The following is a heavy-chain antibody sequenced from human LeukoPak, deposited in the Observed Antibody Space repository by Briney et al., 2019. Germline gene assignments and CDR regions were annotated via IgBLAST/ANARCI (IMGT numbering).Heavy chain of an antibody. J-gene: IGHJ4*02. CDR2: IGSSGSTI. CDR1: GFTFSDYY. Sequence: GGSLRLSCAASGFTFSDYYMSWIRQAPGKGLEWVSYIGSSGSTIYYADSVKGRFTISRDNAKNSLYLQMNSLRAEDAAVYYCASGQGHEITMVRGVIPYWGQGTLVTVSS. D-gene: IGHD3-10*01. V-gene: IGHV3-11*01. CDR3: ASGQGHEITMVRGVIPY.